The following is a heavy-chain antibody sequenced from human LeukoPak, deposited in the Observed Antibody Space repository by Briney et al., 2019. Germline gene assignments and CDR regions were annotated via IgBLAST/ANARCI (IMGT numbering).Heavy chain of an antibody. Sequence: GGSLRLSCAASGFTFSSYWMSWVRQAPGKGLEWVANIKQDGSGKYYVDSVKGRFTISRDNAKNSLYLQMNSLRAEDTAVYYCARDVYYYDSSGSSNFDYWGQGTLVTVSS. V-gene: IGHV3-7*01. CDR3: ARDVYYYDSSGSSNFDY. D-gene: IGHD3-22*01. CDR2: IKQDGSGK. CDR1: GFTFSSYW. J-gene: IGHJ4*02.